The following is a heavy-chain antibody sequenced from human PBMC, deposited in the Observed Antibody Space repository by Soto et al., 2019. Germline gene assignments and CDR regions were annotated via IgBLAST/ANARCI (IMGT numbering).Heavy chain of an antibody. CDR1: GGSISSGGYS. V-gene: IGHV4-30-2*01. J-gene: IGHJ5*02. Sequence: TLSLTCAVSGGSISSGGYSWSWIRQPPGKGLEWIGYIYHSGSAYYNPSLKSRVTISVDRSKNQFSLKLSSVTAADTAVYYCARRGITIFGVDENWFDPWGQGTLVTVSS. CDR3: ARRGITIFGVDENWFDP. CDR2: IYHSGSA. D-gene: IGHD3-3*01.